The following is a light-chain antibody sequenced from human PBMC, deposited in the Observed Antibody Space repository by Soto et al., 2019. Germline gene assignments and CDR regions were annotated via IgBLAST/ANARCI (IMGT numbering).Light chain of an antibody. Sequence: ELVLTQSPGTLSLSPGERATLSCGASQSVSNTYLAWYQQKPGQAPRLLIYGASSRATGIPDRFSGSGSGTDFTLTISRLEPEDFAVYYCQQYGSSPPYTFGQGTQLEIK. J-gene: IGKJ2*01. CDR1: QSVSNTY. CDR2: GAS. CDR3: QQYGSSPPYT. V-gene: IGKV3-20*01.